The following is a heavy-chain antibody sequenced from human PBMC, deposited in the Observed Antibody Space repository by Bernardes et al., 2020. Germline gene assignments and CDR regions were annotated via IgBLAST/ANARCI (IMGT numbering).Heavy chain of an antibody. D-gene: IGHD2-2*01. J-gene: IGHJ4*02. V-gene: IGHV5-51*01. CDR2: IYPGDSDT. CDR1: GYSFTSYW. Sequence: GESLKISCKGSGYSFTSYWIAWVRQMPGKGLEWMGIIYPGDSDTRYSPSFQGQVTISVDKSITTAYLQWSSLRASDTAIYYCARASFVVVPAANFDYWGQGTLVTVSS. CDR3: ARASFVVVPAANFDY.